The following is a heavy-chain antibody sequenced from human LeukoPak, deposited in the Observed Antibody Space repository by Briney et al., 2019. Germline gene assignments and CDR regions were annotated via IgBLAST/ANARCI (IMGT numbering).Heavy chain of an antibody. CDR3: ARGGPLNYYDSSGYYDY. CDR1: GGSISSSSYY. D-gene: IGHD3-22*01. Sequence: SQTLSLTCTASGGSISSSSYYWGWIRQPPGKGLEWIGSIYYSGSTYYNPSLKSRVTISVDTSKNQFSLKLSSVTAADTAVYYCARGGPLNYYDSSGYYDYWGQGTLVTVSS. CDR2: IYYSGST. J-gene: IGHJ4*02. V-gene: IGHV4-39*07.